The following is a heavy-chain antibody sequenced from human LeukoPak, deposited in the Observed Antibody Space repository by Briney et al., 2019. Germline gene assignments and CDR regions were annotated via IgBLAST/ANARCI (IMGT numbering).Heavy chain of an antibody. Sequence: GGSLRLSCGASGFTFSSYAMSWVRQAPGKGLEWVSAIIGIGGSTYYADSVKGRFTISRDNSKNTMYLQMNSLSAEDTAVYYCAKGVVAAIMAYWGQGTLVTVSS. CDR2: IIGIGGST. J-gene: IGHJ4*02. V-gene: IGHV3-23*01. D-gene: IGHD2-15*01. CDR3: AKGVVAAIMAY. CDR1: GFTFSSYA.